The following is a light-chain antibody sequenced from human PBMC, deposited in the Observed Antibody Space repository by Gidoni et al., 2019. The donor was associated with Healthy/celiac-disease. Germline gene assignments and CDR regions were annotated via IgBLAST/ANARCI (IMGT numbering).Light chain of an antibody. CDR3: QQLNSYPQT. J-gene: IGKJ4*01. CDR2: AAS. V-gene: IGKV1-9*01. CDR1: QCISSY. Sequence: DIQLTKSPSFLSASVGDRVTITCRASQCISSYLACYQQKPGKAPKLLIYAASTLQSGVPSRFSGSGSGTEFTLTISSLQPEDFAAYYCQQLNSYPQTFGGGTKVEIK.